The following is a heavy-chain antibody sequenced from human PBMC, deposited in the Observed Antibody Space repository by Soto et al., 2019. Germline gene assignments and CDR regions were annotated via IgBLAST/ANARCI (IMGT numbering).Heavy chain of an antibody. V-gene: IGHV3-66*01. Sequence: GGSLRLSCAASGSAVSSNYMTWVRQAPGKGLEWVSVVHSGGSTYYADSVKDRFTLSRDNSKNTAYLQMSSLRADDTALYYCATGGSGVFDYWGQGTLVTVSS. D-gene: IGHD6-19*01. CDR2: VHSGGST. CDR3: ATGGSGVFDY. CDR1: GSAVSSNY. J-gene: IGHJ4*02.